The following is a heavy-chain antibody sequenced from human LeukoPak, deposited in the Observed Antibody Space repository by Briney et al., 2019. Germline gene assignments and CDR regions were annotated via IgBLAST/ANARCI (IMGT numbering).Heavy chain of an antibody. CDR3: ARALPREQLALYYYMDV. CDR1: GFTFSSYS. J-gene: IGHJ6*03. V-gene: IGHV3-21*01. CDR2: ISSSSTYI. D-gene: IGHD6-13*01. Sequence: PGGSLRLSCAASGFTFSSYSMNWVRQAPGKGLEWVSSISSSSTYIYYADSVKGRFTISRDNAKNSLYLQMNSLRAEDTAVYYCARALPREQLALYYYMDVWGKGTTVTVSS.